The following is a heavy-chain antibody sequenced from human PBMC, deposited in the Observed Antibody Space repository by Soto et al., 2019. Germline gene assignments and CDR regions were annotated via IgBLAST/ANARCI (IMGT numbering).Heavy chain of an antibody. CDR3: AREYSNSPDAFGL. Sequence: PSDSLSLTCTVSWGSVNRAYYYWRWIRQPPGKGLEWIGYIYHSGRTSYNPSLESRVTISLDASRNQFSLKLSSVTAADTAVFYCAREYSNSPDAFGLWGQGTLVTVSS. CDR2: IYHSGRT. D-gene: IGHD6-13*01. V-gene: IGHV4-61*01. CDR1: WGSVNRAYYY. J-gene: IGHJ4*02.